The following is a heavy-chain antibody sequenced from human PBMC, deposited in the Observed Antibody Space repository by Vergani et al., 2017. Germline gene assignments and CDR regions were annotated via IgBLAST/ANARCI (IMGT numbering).Heavy chain of an antibody. CDR1: GITFSSYA. D-gene: IGHD3-10*01. J-gene: IGHJ4*02. CDR3: ARDLWFGELFIFDY. Sequence: EVQLLESGGGLVQPGGSLRLSCAASGITFSSYAMSWVRQAPGKGLEWVSAISGSGGSTYYADPVKGRFTISRDNSKNTLYLQMNSLRAEDTAVYYCARDLWFGELFIFDYWGQGTLVTVSS. V-gene: IGHV3-23*01. CDR2: ISGSGGST.